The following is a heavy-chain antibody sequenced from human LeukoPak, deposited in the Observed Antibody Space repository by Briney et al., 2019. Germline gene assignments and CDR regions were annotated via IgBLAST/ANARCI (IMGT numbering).Heavy chain of an antibody. Sequence: SGGSLRLSCAASGFTFSSYWMHWVRQAPGKGLVWVSRINSDGSSTSYADSVKGRFTISRDNAKNTLYLQMNSLRAEDTAVYYCARDRDYYGSGSSFDPWGQGTPVTVSS. CDR3: ARDRDYYGSGSSFDP. D-gene: IGHD3-10*01. J-gene: IGHJ5*02. CDR1: GFTFSSYW. V-gene: IGHV3-74*01. CDR2: INSDGSST.